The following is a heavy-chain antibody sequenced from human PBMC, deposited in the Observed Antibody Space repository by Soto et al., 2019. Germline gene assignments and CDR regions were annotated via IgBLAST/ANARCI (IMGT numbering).Heavy chain of an antibody. CDR1: GFTFSSYG. J-gene: IGHJ6*02. CDR2: ISYDGSNK. V-gene: IGHV3-30*18. CDR3: AKYLNYYGMDV. Sequence: QVQLVESGGGVVQPGRSLRLSCAASGFTFSSYGMHWVRQAPGKGLEWVAVISYDGSNKYYADSVKGRFTISRDNSKNTLYLQMNSLRAEDTAVYYCAKYLNYYGMDVWGQGTTVTVSS.